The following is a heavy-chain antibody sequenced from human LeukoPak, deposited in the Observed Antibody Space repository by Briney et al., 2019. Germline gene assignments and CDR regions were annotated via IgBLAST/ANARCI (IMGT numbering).Heavy chain of an antibody. CDR1: GYTFTSYG. CDR3: ARGTHKVSGYSYGYGYYYYYMDV. CDR2: ISAYNGNT. D-gene: IGHD5-18*01. Sequence: GASVKVSCKASGYTFTSYGISWVRQAPGQGLEWMGWISAYNGNTNYAQKLQGRVTITADESTSTAYMELSSLRSEDTAVYYCARGTHKVSGYSYGYGYYYYYMDVWGKGTTVTVSS. J-gene: IGHJ6*03. V-gene: IGHV1-18*01.